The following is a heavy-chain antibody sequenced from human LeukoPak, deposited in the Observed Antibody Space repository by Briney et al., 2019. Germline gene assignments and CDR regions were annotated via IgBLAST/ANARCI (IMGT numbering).Heavy chain of an antibody. V-gene: IGHV3-30-3*01. CDR2: ISHDGSNK. J-gene: IGHJ4*02. CDR3: ARGSPPDY. Sequence: GGSLRLSCAASGFSFSGYAMYWVRQAPGKGLEWVAVISHDGSNKYYADSVKGRFTISRDNSKNTLYLQMNSLRAEDTAVYYCARGSPPDYWGQGTLVTVSS. CDR1: GFSFSGYA.